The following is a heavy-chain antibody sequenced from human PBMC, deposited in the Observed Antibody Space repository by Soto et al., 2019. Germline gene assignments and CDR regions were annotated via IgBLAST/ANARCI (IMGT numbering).Heavy chain of an antibody. V-gene: IGHV3-30*18. J-gene: IGHJ3*02. D-gene: IGHD1-1*01. CDR2: ISHDGSNK. CDR1: GFTFSSYG. Sequence: GGSLRLSCAASGFTFSSYGMHWVRQAPGKGLEWVAVISHDGSNKYYADSVKGRFTISRDNSKNTLYLQMNSLRAEDTAIYYCAKKMSTRSTGAFDIWGQGTMVTVSS. CDR3: AKKMSTRSTGAFDI.